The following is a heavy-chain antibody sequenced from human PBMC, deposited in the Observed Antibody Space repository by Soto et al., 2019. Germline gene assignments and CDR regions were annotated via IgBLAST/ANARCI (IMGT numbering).Heavy chain of an antibody. CDR3: AKGFRNYWAFDY. CDR2: ISNDGSNK. J-gene: IGHJ4*02. V-gene: IGHV3-30*18. CDR1: GFSFSTYG. D-gene: IGHD1-7*01. Sequence: GGSLRLSCAASGFSFSTYGMHWVRQAPGKGLEWVAFISNDGSNKYYADSVKGRFTISRDNSKNTLYLQMNSLRAEDTAVYYCAKGFRNYWAFDYWGQGTLVTVSS.